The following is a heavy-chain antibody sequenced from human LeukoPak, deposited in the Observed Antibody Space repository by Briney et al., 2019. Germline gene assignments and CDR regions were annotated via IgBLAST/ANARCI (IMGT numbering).Heavy chain of an antibody. D-gene: IGHD3-22*01. J-gene: IGHJ4*02. CDR3: ARGSYYDSSGYREYYFDY. Sequence: PSETLSLSCTVSGGSISGHYWSWIRQPPGKGLEWVGYIYHSGSTYYNPSLKSRVTISVDRSKNQFSLKLSSVTAADTAVYYCARGSYYDSSGYREYYFDYWGQGTLVTVSS. CDR1: GGSISGHY. CDR2: IYHSGST. V-gene: IGHV4-30-2*01.